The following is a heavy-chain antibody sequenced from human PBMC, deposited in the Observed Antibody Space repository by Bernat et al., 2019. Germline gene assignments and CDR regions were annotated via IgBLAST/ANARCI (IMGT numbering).Heavy chain of an antibody. CDR2: ISTSSSV. D-gene: IGHD5-18*01. CDR1: GFTFSSYS. Sequence: EVQLVESGGGLVQPGGSLRLSCVASGFTFSSYSINWVRQAPGKGLEWVSYISTSSSVDYADSVKGRFTISRDNGKNSLYLQMNSLRDEDTAVYYCARARGYSYGYSDYWGQGTLVTVSS. J-gene: IGHJ4*02. CDR3: ARARGYSYGYSDY. V-gene: IGHV3-48*02.